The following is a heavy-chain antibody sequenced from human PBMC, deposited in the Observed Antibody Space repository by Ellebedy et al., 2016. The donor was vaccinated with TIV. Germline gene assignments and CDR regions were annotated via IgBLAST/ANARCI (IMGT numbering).Heavy chain of an antibody. Sequence: GESLKISCAASGFTFNNYAMSWVRQAPGKGLEWVSTLSHTGTRTYYANSVEGRFIISRDNSKRTLYLQMNSLRAEDTAVYYCAKGRGGGSDSSAPRYYFDSWGLGTLVTVFS. D-gene: IGHD6-19*01. CDR2: LSHTGTRT. CDR1: GFTFNNYA. CDR3: AKGRGGGSDSSAPRYYFDS. V-gene: IGHV3-23*01. J-gene: IGHJ4*02.